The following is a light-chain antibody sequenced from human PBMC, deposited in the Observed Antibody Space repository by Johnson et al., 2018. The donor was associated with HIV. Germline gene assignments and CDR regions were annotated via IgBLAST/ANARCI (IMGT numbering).Light chain of an antibody. Sequence: QSVLTQPPSVSAAPGQKVTISCSGSSSNIGNNYVSWYQQLPGTAPNLLIYDNNKRPSGIPDRFSASKSGPSATLAITGLHTGDEADYYCGTWDSSLSASYVFGTGTKVTVL. CDR1: SSNIGNNY. CDR2: DNN. J-gene: IGLJ1*01. CDR3: GTWDSSLSASYV. V-gene: IGLV1-51*01.